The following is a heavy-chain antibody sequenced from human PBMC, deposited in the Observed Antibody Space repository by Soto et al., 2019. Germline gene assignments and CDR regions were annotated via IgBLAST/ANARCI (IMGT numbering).Heavy chain of an antibody. J-gene: IGHJ6*02. CDR1: GFTFSSYA. D-gene: IGHD2-2*01. Sequence: GSLRLSCAASGFTFSSYAMKWVRQAPGKGLEWVSLIGESGTPTYYADSVKGRFTISRDNSGNTLFLEMYSLRAEDTAVYYCARYIPGVRYYGMDVWGQGTTVTV. CDR3: ARYIPGVRYYGMDV. CDR2: IGESGTPT. V-gene: IGHV3-23*01.